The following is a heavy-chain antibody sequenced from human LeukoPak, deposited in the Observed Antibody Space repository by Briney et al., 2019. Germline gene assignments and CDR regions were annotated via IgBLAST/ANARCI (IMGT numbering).Heavy chain of an antibody. CDR2: IIPILGIA. CDR1: GGTFSSYA. D-gene: IGHD2-21*02. CDR3: ARLGTWCGGDCS. Sequence: ASVKVSCKASGGTFSSYAISWVRQAPGQGLEWMGRIIPILGIANYAQKFQGRVTITADKSTSTAYMELSSLRSEDTAVYYYARLGTWCGGDCSWGQGTLVTVSS. V-gene: IGHV1-69*04. J-gene: IGHJ4*02.